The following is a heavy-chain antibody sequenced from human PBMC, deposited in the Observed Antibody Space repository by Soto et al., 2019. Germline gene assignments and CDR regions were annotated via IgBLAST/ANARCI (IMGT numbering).Heavy chain of an antibody. CDR2: ISYDGLNQ. D-gene: IGHD6-19*01. J-gene: IGHJ4*02. Sequence: PGGSLRLSCAASGFTVSDYAVHWVRQAPGKGLEWVAVISYDGLNQRYADSVKGRFTISRHNSKNTLYLQMNSLRAEDTAVYYCARRSSGWYFDYWGQGTLVTVSS. V-gene: IGHV3-30-3*01. CDR3: ARRSSGWYFDY. CDR1: GFTVSDYA.